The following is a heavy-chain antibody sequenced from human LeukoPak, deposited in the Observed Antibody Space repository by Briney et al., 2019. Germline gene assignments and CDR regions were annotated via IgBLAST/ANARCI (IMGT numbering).Heavy chain of an antibody. D-gene: IGHD5-18*01. CDR3: ATSGYAYGALDI. Sequence: ASVKVSCTASGYTFTSYGISWVRQAPGQGLEWMGWISAYNGNTNYAQKLQGRVTMTTDTSTSTAYMELSRLRSDDTAVYYCATSGYAYGALDIWGQGTMVTVSS. CDR2: ISAYNGNT. CDR1: GYTFTSYG. V-gene: IGHV1-18*01. J-gene: IGHJ3*02.